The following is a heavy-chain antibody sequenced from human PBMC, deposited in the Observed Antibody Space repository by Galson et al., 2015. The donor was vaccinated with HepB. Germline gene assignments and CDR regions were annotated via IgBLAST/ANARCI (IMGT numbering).Heavy chain of an antibody. V-gene: IGHV1-18*04. CDR1: GYTFTSYG. J-gene: IGHJ5*02. CDR3: ARDQYIVPQRGWFDP. D-gene: IGHD2-2*01. Sequence: SVKVSCKASGYTFTSYGISWVRQAPGQGLEWMGWISAYNGNTNYAQKLQGRVTMTTDTSTSTAYMELRSLRSDDTAVYYCARDQYIVPQRGWFDPWGQGTLVTVSS. CDR2: ISAYNGNT.